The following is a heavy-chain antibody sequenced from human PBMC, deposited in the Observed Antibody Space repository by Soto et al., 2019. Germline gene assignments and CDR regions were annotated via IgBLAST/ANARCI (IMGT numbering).Heavy chain of an antibody. J-gene: IGHJ6*02. D-gene: IGHD3-3*01. CDR3: ARGDLEWLLYRTVPGMDV. V-gene: IGHV1-46*01. CDR1: GYTFTSYY. Sequence: ASVKVSGKASGYTFTSYYMHWVRQAPGQGLEWMGIINPSGGSTSYAQKFQGRVTMTRDTSTSTVYMELSSLRSEDTAVYYCARGDLEWLLYRTVPGMDVWGQGTTVTVSS. CDR2: INPSGGST.